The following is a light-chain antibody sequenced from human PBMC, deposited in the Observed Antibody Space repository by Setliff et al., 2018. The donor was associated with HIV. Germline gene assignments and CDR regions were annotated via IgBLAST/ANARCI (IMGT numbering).Light chain of an antibody. V-gene: IGLV2-14*01. CDR3: SSFTTSSTYV. CDR2: EVS. Sequence: QSALTQPASASGSPGQSITISCTGSSSDFGAYNYVSWYQHHPDKVPKLIIYEVSNRPSGVSDRFSGSMSGNTASLTISGLQTEDEADYYCSSFTTSSTYVFGTGTKVTVL. J-gene: IGLJ1*01. CDR1: SSDFGAYNY.